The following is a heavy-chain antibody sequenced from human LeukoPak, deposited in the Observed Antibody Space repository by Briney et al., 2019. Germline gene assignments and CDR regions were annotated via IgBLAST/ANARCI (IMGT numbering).Heavy chain of an antibody. Sequence: GGSLRLSCAASGFTFSSYGMHWVRQAPGKGLEWVAFIRYDGSNKYYADSVKGRFTISRDNSENTVYLQMNSLRAEDTAVYYCARGVGGWSAFDIWGQGTMVTVSS. J-gene: IGHJ3*02. CDR2: IRYDGSNK. V-gene: IGHV3-30*02. D-gene: IGHD1-26*01. CDR3: ARGVGGWSAFDI. CDR1: GFTFSSYG.